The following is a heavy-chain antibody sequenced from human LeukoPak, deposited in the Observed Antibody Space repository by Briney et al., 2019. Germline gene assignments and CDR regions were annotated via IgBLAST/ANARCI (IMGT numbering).Heavy chain of an antibody. V-gene: IGHV3-33*01. D-gene: IGHD3-10*01. Sequence: GGSLRLSCAASGFTFSSYGMHWVRQAPGKGLGWVAVIWYDGSNKYYADSVKGRFTISRDNSKNTLYLQMNSLRAEDTAVYYCARDFYELRFGELFDYWGQGTLVTVSS. CDR3: ARDFYELRFGELFDY. CDR1: GFTFSSYG. J-gene: IGHJ4*02. CDR2: IWYDGSNK.